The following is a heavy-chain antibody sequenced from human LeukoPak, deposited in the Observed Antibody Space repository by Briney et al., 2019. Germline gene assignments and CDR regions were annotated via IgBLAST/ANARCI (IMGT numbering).Heavy chain of an antibody. V-gene: IGHV1-46*03. CDR1: GYTFTSYY. Sequence: ASVKVSCKASGYTFTSYYMHWVRQAPGQGLEWMGIINPSGGSTSYAQKFRGRVTMTRDTSTSTVYMELSSLRSEDTAVYYCARGGNLGYCSSTSCLTNWFDPWGQGTLVTVSS. D-gene: IGHD2-2*01. J-gene: IGHJ5*02. CDR2: INPSGGST. CDR3: ARGGNLGYCSSTSCLTNWFDP.